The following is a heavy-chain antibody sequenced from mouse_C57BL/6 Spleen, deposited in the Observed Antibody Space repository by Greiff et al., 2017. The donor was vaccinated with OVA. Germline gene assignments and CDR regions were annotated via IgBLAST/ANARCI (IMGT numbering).Heavy chain of an antibody. CDR3: ARRNYGNYEAMDY. V-gene: IGHV1-76*01. D-gene: IGHD2-1*01. J-gene: IGHJ4*01. CDR2: IYPGSGNT. CDR1: GYTFTDYY. Sequence: VQVVESGAELVRPGASVKLSCKASGYTFTDYYINWVKQRPGQGLEWIARIYPGSGNTYYNEKFKGKATLTAEKSSSTAYMQLSSLTSEDSAVYFCARRNYGNYEAMDYWGQGTSVTVSS.